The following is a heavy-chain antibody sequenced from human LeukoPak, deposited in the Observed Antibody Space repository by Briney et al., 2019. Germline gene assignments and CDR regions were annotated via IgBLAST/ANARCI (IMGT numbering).Heavy chain of an antibody. V-gene: IGHV6-1*01. J-gene: IGHJ4*02. CDR3: ARGTMTTVTPLDY. Sequence: SQTLSLTCAISGDSVSSNSATWNWIRQSPSRGLEWLGRTYYRSKWYNDYAVSVRSRITIKSDTSKNQFSLQLNSVTPEDTAVYYCARGTMTTVTPLDYWGQGTLVTVSS. CDR1: GDSVSSNSAT. CDR2: TYYRSKWYN. D-gene: IGHD4-17*01.